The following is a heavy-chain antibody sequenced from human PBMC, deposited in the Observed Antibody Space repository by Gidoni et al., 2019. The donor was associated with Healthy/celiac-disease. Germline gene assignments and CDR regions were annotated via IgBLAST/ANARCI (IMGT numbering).Heavy chain of an antibody. V-gene: IGHV3-30-3*01. CDR3: ARPNIVVVFGGMDV. CDR1: GFTFSSYA. J-gene: IGHJ6*02. D-gene: IGHD2-2*01. Sequence: QVQLVESGGGVVQPGRSLRLSCAASGFTFSSYAMHWVRQAPGKGLEWVAVISYDGSNKYYADSVKGRFTISRDNSKNTLYLQMNSLRAEDTAVYYCARPNIVVVFGGMDVWGQGTTVTVSS. CDR2: ISYDGSNK.